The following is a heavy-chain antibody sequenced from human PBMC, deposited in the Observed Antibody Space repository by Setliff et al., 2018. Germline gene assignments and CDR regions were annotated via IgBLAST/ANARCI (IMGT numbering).Heavy chain of an antibody. CDR3: ATSTITTYYFDY. D-gene: IGHD4-4*01. Sequence: PGGSLRLSCAASGFTFSSYGMHWVRQAPGKGLEWLSYIRYDESDKYYIDSVRGRLTISRDNSKNTLYLQMNSLRAEDTAVYFCATSTITTYYFDYWGHGTLVTVSS. V-gene: IGHV3-30*02. CDR2: IRYDESDK. J-gene: IGHJ4*01. CDR1: GFTFSSYG.